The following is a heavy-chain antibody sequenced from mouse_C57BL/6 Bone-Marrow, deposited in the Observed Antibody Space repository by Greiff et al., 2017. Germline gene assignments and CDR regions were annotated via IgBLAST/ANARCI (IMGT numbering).Heavy chain of an antibody. J-gene: IGHJ3*01. CDR3: ATDLCHYDGYERAY. CDR2: IYPRSGNT. CDR1: GYTFTSYG. D-gene: IGHD2-3*01. V-gene: IGHV1-81*01. Sequence: VQLQQSGAELARPGASVKLSCKASGYTFTSYGISWVKQRTGQGLEWIGEIYPRSGNTYYNEKFKGKATLTADKSSSTAYMALRSLTSEDSAVYFCATDLCHYDGYERAYWGQGTLVTVSA.